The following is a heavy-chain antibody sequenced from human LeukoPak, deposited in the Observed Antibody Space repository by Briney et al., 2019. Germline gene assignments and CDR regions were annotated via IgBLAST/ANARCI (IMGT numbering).Heavy chain of an antibody. CDR1: GGTFSSYA. J-gene: IGHJ6*02. CDR2: IIPIFGTA. CDR3: AGPGSGSYYNPSSGMNV. D-gene: IGHD3-10*01. Sequence: SVKVSCKASGGTFSSYAISWVRQAPGQGLEWMGGIIPIFGTANYAQKFQGRVTITADESTSTAYMELSSLRSEDTAVYYCAGPGSGSYYNPSSGMNVWGQGTTVTVSS. V-gene: IGHV1-69*13.